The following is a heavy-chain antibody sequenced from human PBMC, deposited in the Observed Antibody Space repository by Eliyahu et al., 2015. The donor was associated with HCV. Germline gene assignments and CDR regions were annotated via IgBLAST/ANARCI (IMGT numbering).Heavy chain of an antibody. V-gene: IGHV5-10-1*01. CDR3: ARLVIGDYPSYYYYYMDV. D-gene: IGHD4-17*01. J-gene: IGHJ6*03. Sequence: GKGLEWMGRIDPSDSYTNYSPSFQGHVTISADKSISTAYLQWSSLKASDTAMYYCARLVIGDYPSYYYYYMDVWGKGTTVTVS. CDR2: IDPSDSYT.